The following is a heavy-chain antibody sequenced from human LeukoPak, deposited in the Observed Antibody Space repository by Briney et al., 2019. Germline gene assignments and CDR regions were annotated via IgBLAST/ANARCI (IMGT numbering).Heavy chain of an antibody. J-gene: IGHJ4*02. D-gene: IGHD3-3*01. CDR3: ARDWARHDFWSGYPTYYFDY. V-gene: IGHV1-18*01. CDR2: ISAYNGNT. Sequence: ASVKVSCKASGYTFTSYGISWVRQAPGQGLEWMGWISAYNGNTNYAQKLQGRVTMTTDTSTSTAYMELRSLRSDDTAVYYCARDWARHDFWSGYPTYYFDYWGQGTLVIVSS. CDR1: GYTFTSYG.